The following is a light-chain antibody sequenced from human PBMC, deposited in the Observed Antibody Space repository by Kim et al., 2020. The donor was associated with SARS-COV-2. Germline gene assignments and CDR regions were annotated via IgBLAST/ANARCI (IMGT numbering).Light chain of an antibody. J-gene: IGKJ2*03. V-gene: IGKV3-11*01. CDR1: QSVSNS. CDR2: DAS. Sequence: SVSTGEKAALSCRASQSVSNSVAWYQQKPGQAPRLLIFDASNRATDIPARFSGSGSGTDFTLTISSLEPEDFAVYFCQQRTNWRYSFGQGTKLEIK. CDR3: QQRTNWRYS.